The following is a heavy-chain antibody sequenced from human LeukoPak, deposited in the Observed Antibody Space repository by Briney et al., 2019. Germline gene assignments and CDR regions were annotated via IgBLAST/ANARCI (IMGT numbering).Heavy chain of an antibody. CDR1: GYTFTRYY. CDR2: IDPSGGSR. Sequence: ASVKVSFKASGYTFTRYYIHWVRQAPGQGLEWMGIIDPSGGSRSYAQKFQGRVTITRDTSTSTVYMELSSLRSEDTAVYYCARDKSGTTQGDSDYWGQGTLVTVSS. J-gene: IGHJ4*02. CDR3: ARDKSGTTQGDSDY. D-gene: IGHD1-1*01. V-gene: IGHV1-46*01.